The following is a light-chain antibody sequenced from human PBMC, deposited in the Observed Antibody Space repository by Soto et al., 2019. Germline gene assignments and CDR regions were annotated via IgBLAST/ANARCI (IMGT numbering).Light chain of an antibody. CDR2: TAS. J-gene: IGKJ1*01. Sequence: DIQMTQSPSSLSASVRDRVTITCRSSQTINNWLNWYQQKPGKVPKLLIYTASVLESRVPSRFSGSGSGTEFTLTIGRLQPEDGPTYYCHPWTFGQGTKVDNK. CDR1: QTINNW. V-gene: IGKV1-5*03. CDR3: HPWT.